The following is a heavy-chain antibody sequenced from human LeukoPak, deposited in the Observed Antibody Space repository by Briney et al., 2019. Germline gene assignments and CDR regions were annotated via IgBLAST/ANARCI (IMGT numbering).Heavy chain of an antibody. CDR1: GVSITSGNYY. D-gene: IGHD5-18*01. V-gene: IGHV4-30-4*01. CDR2: IYYSGST. CDR3: ARELTYGYQDY. Sequence: SQTLSLTCTISGVSITSGNYYWSWIRQPPGKGLEWIGYIYYSGSTYYNLSLNSRVIILVDMSKNQFSLKLSSVTAADTAVYYCARELTYGYQDYWGQGTLVTVSS. J-gene: IGHJ4*02.